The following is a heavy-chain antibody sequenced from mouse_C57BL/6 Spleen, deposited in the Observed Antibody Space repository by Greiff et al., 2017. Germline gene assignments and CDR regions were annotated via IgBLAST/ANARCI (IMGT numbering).Heavy chain of an antibody. V-gene: IGHV5-12*01. Sequence: EVKLVESGGGLVQPGGSLKLSCAASGFTFSDYYMYWVRQTPEKRLEWVAYISNGGGSTYYPDTVKGRFTISRDNAKNTLYLQMSRLKSEDTAMYYCARDTTVVERYYAMDYWGQGTSVTVSS. D-gene: IGHD1-1*01. CDR3: ARDTTVVERYYAMDY. CDR1: GFTFSDYY. CDR2: ISNGGGST. J-gene: IGHJ4*01.